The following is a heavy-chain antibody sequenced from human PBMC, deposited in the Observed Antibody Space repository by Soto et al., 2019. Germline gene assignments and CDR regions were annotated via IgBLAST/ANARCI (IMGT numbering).Heavy chain of an antibody. Sequence: QVQLGESGGGVVQPGSSLRLSCAASGFNFSSFGMHWVRQAPGKGLEWVALMSYDGSSKYYQDSLKGRFTISRDKSKNTLYLQTSSLRVEDTAVYYCAKDRGWSSADLEYWGQGTLVTVSS. J-gene: IGHJ4*02. CDR2: MSYDGSSK. D-gene: IGHD6-19*01. V-gene: IGHV3-30*18. CDR3: AKDRGWSSADLEY. CDR1: GFNFSSFG.